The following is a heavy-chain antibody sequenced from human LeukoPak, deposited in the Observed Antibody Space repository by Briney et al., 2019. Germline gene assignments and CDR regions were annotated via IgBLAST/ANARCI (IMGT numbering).Heavy chain of an antibody. CDR2: IYSGGST. V-gene: IGHV3-66*01. J-gene: IGHJ3*02. CDR1: GFTVSSNY. Sequence: GGSLRLSCAASGFTVSSNYMSWVRQAPGKGLGWVSDIYSGGSTYYADSVKGRFTISRDNSKNTLYLQMNSLRAEDTAVYYCARDSRASGINAFDIWGQGTMVTVSS. D-gene: IGHD3-10*01. CDR3: ARDSRASGINAFDI.